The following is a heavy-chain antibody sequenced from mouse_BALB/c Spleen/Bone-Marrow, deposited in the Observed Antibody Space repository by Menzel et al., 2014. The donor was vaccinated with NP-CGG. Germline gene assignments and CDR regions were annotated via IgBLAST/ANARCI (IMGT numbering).Heavy chain of an antibody. CDR2: ISSGSSTI. CDR3: ARAGSSSGYFDY. Sequence: EVQRVESGGGLVQPGGSRKLSCAASGFTFSSFGMHWVRQAPEKGLEWVAYISSGSSTIYYADTVMGRFTISRDNPKNTLFLQMTSLRSEDTAMYYCARAGSSSGYFDYWGPGTTLTVSS. D-gene: IGHD1-1*01. J-gene: IGHJ2*01. V-gene: IGHV5-17*02. CDR1: GFTFSSFG.